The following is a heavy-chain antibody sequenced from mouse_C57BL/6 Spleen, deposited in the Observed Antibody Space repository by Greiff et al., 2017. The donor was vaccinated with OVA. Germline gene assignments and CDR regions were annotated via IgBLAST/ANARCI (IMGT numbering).Heavy chain of an antibody. V-gene: IGHV8-8*01. D-gene: IGHD4-1*01. Sequence: QVQLQQSGPGILQPSQTLSLTCSFSGFSLSTFGMGVGWIRQPPGKGLEWLAHIWWDDDKYYNPALKSRLIISKDTSKNQVFLRIANVDTAETATYYCARILGRGYYAMDYWGQGTSVTVSS. CDR3: ARILGRGYYAMDY. CDR2: IWWDDDK. CDR1: GFSLSTFGMG. J-gene: IGHJ4*01.